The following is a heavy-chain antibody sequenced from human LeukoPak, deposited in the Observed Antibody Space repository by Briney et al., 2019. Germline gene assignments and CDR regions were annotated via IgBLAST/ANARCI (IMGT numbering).Heavy chain of an antibody. J-gene: IGHJ4*02. CDR3: AREYPDYGDGFDY. D-gene: IGHD4-17*01. CDR2: ISSSGSTI. V-gene: IGHV3-11*01. Sequence: NPEGSLRLSCAASGFTFSDYYMSWIRQAPGKGLEWVSYISSSGSTIYYADSVKGRFTISRDNAKNSLYLQMNSLRAEDTAVYYCAREYPDYGDGFDYWGQGTLVTVSS. CDR1: GFTFSDYY.